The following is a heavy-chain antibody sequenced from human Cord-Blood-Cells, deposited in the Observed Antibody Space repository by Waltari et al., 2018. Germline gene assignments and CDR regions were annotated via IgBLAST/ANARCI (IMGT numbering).Heavy chain of an antibody. J-gene: IGHJ3*02. D-gene: IGHD6-19*01. CDR1: GYTFTGYY. Sequence: QVQLVQSGAEVKKPGASVKVSCKASGYTFTGYYMHWVRQAPGQGLEWMGWINPNSGGTNYAQKCQGRVTMTRDTSISTAYMELSRLRSDDTAVYYCARGISSGWYLRGAFDIWGQGTMVTVSS. CDR2: INPNSGGT. V-gene: IGHV1-2*02. CDR3: ARGISSGWYLRGAFDI.